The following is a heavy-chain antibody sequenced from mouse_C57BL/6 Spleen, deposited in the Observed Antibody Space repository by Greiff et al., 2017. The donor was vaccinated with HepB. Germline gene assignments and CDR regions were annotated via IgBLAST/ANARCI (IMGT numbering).Heavy chain of an antibody. Sequence: VQLQQSGAELVRPGASVKLSCTASGFNIKDDYMHWVKQRPEQGLEWIGWIDPENGDTEYASKFQGKATITADTSSNTAYLQLSSLTSEDTAVYYCTAIVTTSAYWGQGTLVTVSA. CDR2: IDPENGDT. J-gene: IGHJ3*01. V-gene: IGHV14-4*01. CDR1: GFNIKDDY. CDR3: TAIVTTSAY. D-gene: IGHD2-5*01.